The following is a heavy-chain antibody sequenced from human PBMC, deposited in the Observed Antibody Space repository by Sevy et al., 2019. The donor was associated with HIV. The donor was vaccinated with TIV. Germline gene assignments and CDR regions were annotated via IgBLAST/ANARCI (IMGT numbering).Heavy chain of an antibody. D-gene: IGHD6-13*01. CDR1: GFTFSSYT. J-gene: IGHJ6*02. CDR2: ISGSGRYT. CDR3: ATRTPSSSFYCCYGMDV. V-gene: IGHV3-23*01. Sequence: GGSLRLSCAASGFTFSSYTMSWVRQAPGKGLEWVSAISGSGRYTYDADSVKGRFTLSSDKSKNTLYLQMNSLRAEDTAVYSSATRTPSSSFYCCYGMDVWGQGTTVTVSS.